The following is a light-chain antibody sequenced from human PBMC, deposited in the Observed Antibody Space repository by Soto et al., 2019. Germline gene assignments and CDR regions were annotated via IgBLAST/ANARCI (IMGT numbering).Light chain of an antibody. CDR3: QQSYSHPWT. CDR1: QNIKNY. CDR2: AAS. J-gene: IGKJ1*01. V-gene: IGKV1-39*01. Sequence: DIPMTQSPSSLSASIGDRVTISCRTSQNIKNYLNWYQQQRGKAPKLLVYAASTLQSGVPSRFTGSGSGTDFTLTISSLLPEDFATYFCQQSYSHPWTFGHGPTVEI.